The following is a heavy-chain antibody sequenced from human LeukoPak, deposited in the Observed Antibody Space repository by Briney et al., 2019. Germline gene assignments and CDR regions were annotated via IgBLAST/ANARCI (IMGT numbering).Heavy chain of an antibody. V-gene: IGHV4-34*01. CDR2: INHSGST. Sequence: PSETLSLTCAVYGGSFSGYYWSWIRQPPGKGLEWIGEINHSGSTNYNPSLKSRVTISVDTSKNQFSLKLSSVTAADTAVYYCASSIRSKGAFDIWGQGTMVTVSS. CDR1: GGSFSGYY. J-gene: IGHJ3*02. CDR3: ASSIRSKGAFDI. D-gene: IGHD2-2*02.